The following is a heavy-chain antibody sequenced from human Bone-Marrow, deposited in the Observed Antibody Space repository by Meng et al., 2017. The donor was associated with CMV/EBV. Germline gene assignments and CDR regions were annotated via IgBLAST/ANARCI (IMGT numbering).Heavy chain of an antibody. CDR2: IKQEGSEK. CDR1: VFTFSSNW. V-gene: IGHV3-7*01. J-gene: IGHJ6*02. D-gene: IGHD3-3*01. CDR3: ARDEDLDDEYWSGYVWNLNGASGMDV. Sequence: GGSLKIPCAASVFTFSSNWMSWVRQAPGKGLEWVANIKQEGSEKYYVDSVKGRFNIYRDNAKNSLYLQMNSLRAEDTAVYYCARDEDLDDEYWSGYVWNLNGASGMDVWGQGTMVTVSS.